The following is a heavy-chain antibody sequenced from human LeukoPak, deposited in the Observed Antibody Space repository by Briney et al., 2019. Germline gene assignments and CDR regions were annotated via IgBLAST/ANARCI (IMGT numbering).Heavy chain of an antibody. D-gene: IGHD2-2*01. J-gene: IGHJ4*02. CDR3: AKDVPAAYLDY. V-gene: IGHV3-30-3*01. CDR2: ISYDGSNK. Sequence: GGSLRLSCAASGFTFSSYAMHWVRQAPGKGLEWVAVISYDGSNKYYADSVKGRFTISRDNSKNTLYLQMNSLRAEDTAVYFCAKDVPAAYLDYWGQGTLVTVSS. CDR1: GFTFSSYA.